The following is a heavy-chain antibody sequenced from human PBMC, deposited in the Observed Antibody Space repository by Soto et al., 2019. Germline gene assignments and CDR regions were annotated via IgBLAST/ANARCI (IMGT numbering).Heavy chain of an antibody. CDR3: ANIRNVVYTHNAY. J-gene: IGHJ4*02. CDR1: GFTFGSYG. D-gene: IGHD2-8*02. Sequence: GGSLRLSCAASGFTFGSYGMHWVRQAPGKGLEWVAVISYDGSNKYYADSVRGRFAISRDNSNNMLYLQMNSLRAEDTAVYYCANIRNVVYTHNAYWGQGTLVTVSS. V-gene: IGHV3-30*18. CDR2: ISYDGSNK.